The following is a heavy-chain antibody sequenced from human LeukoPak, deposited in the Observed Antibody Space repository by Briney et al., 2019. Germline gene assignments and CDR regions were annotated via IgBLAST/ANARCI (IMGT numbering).Heavy chain of an antibody. CDR3: ARVTTRSITGTIYAFDI. V-gene: IGHV3-53*01. Sequence: GGSLRLSCAASGFTVSSNYMSWVRQAPGKGLEWVSVIYSGGSTYYADSVKGRFTISRDNSKNTLYLQMNSLRAEDTAVYYCARVTTRSITGTIYAFDIWGQGTMVTVSS. J-gene: IGHJ3*02. CDR2: IYSGGST. D-gene: IGHD1-20*01. CDR1: GFTVSSNY.